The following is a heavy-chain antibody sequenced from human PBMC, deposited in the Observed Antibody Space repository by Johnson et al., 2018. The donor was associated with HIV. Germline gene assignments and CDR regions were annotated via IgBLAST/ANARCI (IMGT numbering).Heavy chain of an antibody. CDR2: MSSSGSTI. J-gene: IGHJ3*02. D-gene: IGHD1-26*01. CDR1: GFSFSDYY. V-gene: IGHV3-11*04. CDR3: ASGGPLSGSDECCFDI. Sequence: QEQLVESGGGLVQPGGSLRLSCVASGFSFSDYYMSWIRQAPGKGLEWISYMSSSGSTIYHAESVKGRFTVSSDNSKNTLCLQMNSLRVEDTPVSSCASGGPLSGSDECCFDIWGQGTMVTVSS.